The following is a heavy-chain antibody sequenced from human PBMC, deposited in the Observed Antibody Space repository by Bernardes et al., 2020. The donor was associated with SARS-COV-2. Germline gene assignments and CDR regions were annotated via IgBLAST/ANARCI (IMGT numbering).Heavy chain of an antibody. J-gene: IGHJ3*02. V-gene: IGHV1-18*01. CDR2: ISAYNGNT. D-gene: IGHD3-3*01. CDR1: GYTFTSYG. CDR3: ATDDPPGAVFGVVIYALHI. Sequence: ASVKVSCKASGYTFTSYGISWARQAPGQGLEWMGWISAYNGNTNYAQKLQGRVTMTTDTSTSTAYMELRSLRSDDTAVYYCATDDPPGAVFGVVIYALHIWGQGTMVTVSS.